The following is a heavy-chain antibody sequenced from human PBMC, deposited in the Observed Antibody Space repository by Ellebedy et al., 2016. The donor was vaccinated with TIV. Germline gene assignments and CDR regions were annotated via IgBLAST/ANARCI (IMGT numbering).Heavy chain of an antibody. CDR1: GFSLSTSGMC. V-gene: IGHV2-70*01. CDR2: IDWDDDK. J-gene: IGHJ6*02. CDR3: AREYGDYVFSFGMDV. Sequence: SGPTLVKPTQTLTLTCTFSGFSLSTSGMCVSWIRQPPGKALEWLALIDWDDDKYYSTSLKTRLTISKDTSKNQVVLTMTNMDPVDTATYYCAREYGDYVFSFGMDVWGQGTTVTVSS. D-gene: IGHD4-17*01.